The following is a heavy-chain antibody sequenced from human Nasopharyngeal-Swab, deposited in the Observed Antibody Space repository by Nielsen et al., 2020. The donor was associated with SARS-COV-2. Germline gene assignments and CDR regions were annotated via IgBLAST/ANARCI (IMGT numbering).Heavy chain of an antibody. V-gene: IGHV3-23*01. CDR2: ISISGATT. J-gene: IGHJ6*03. Sequence: GGSLRLSCAVSGFTFSNSAMCWVRQAPGKGLEWVSGISISGATTFYADSVRGRFTISRDNAKNSLFLQMNSLRDEDTAVYYCATAFYYYYMDVWGKGTTATVSS. CDR1: GFTFSNSA. CDR3: ATAFYYYYMDV.